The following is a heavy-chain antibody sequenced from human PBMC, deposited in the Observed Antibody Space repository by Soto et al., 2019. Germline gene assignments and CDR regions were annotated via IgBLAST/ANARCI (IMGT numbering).Heavy chain of an antibody. J-gene: IGHJ5*02. CDR3: AKGLAANFPFSRWFDP. D-gene: IGHD6-25*01. CDR1: GFTFSNYA. Sequence: EVQLLESGGDLVQPGGSLRLSCAASGFTFSNYAMSWVRQTAGKGMEWVSMIGSGGTDTYYADSVKGRFIISRDNSKNTMYLQMNSLRGDDAAVYYCAKGLAANFPFSRWFDPWGQGTQVTVSS. CDR2: IGSGGTDT. V-gene: IGHV3-23*01.